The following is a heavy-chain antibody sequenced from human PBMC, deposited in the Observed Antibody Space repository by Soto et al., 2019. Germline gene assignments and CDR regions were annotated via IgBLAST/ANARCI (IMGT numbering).Heavy chain of an antibody. J-gene: IGHJ5*02. D-gene: IGHD6-19*01. V-gene: IGHV1-58*01. CDR1: GFTFTSSA. Sequence: SVKVSCKASGFTFTSSAVQWVRQARGQRLEWIGWIVVGSGDTNYAQKFQERVTMTRDTSINTAYMELGSLGPDDTAMFYCARAPPVYTSGWFWWFDPWGQGSLVTVSS. CDR2: IVVGSGDT. CDR3: ARAPPVYTSGWFWWFDP.